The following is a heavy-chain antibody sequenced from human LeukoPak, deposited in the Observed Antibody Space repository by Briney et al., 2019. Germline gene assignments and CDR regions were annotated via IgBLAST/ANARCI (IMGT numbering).Heavy chain of an antibody. D-gene: IGHD3-9*01. Sequence: GGSLRLSCSASGFTFSSYAMHWVRQAPGRGLEYVSAISSHGGSTYYADSVKGRFTISRDNSKNKLYLQLSCLSADDTAVYYCVKGFYDILSAYWGGGDYWGQGTLVTVYS. V-gene: IGHV3-64D*06. J-gene: IGHJ4*02. CDR1: GFTFSSYA. CDR3: VKGFYDILSAYWGGGDY. CDR2: ISSHGGST.